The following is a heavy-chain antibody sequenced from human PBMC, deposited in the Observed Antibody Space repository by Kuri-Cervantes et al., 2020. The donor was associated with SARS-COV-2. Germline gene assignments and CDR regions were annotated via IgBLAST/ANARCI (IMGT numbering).Heavy chain of an antibody. CDR3: ARFVVVVAATGGMDV. CDR1: GFTFSSYW. D-gene: IGHD2-15*01. Sequence: GGSLRLSCAASGFTFSSYWMSWVRQAPGKGLEWVANIKQDRSEKYYVDSVKGRFTISRDNAKNSLYLQMNSLRAEDTAVYYCARFVVVVAATGGMDVWGQGTTVTVSS. V-gene: IGHV3-7*01. CDR2: IKQDRSEK. J-gene: IGHJ6*02.